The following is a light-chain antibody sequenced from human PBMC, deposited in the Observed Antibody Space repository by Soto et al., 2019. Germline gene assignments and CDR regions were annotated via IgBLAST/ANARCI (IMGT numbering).Light chain of an antibody. J-gene: IGLJ1*01. CDR3: SSYAGSKGDF. CDR1: SSDVGGYNY. CDR2: EVS. V-gene: IGLV2-8*01. Sequence: QSALTQPPSASGSPGQSVTISCTGTSSDVGGYNYVSWYQQHPGKAPKLMIYEVSKRPSGVPERCSGSKSGNTASLTVSGLQTEDEADYYCSSYAGSKGDFFGTGTKLTVL.